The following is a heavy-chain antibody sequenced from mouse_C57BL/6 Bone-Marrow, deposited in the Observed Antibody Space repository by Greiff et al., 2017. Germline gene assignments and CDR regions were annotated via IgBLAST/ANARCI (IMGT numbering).Heavy chain of an antibody. Sequence: VQLQQPGAELVKPGASVKVSCKASGYTFTSYWMHWVKQRPGQGLEWIGRIHPSDSDTNYNQKFKGKATLTVDKSSSTAYMQLSSLTSEDSAVYYWAIGNSNNLAEFAYWGQGALVTVSA. V-gene: IGHV1-74*01. D-gene: IGHD2-5*01. CDR1: GYTFTSYW. CDR2: IHPSDSDT. J-gene: IGHJ3*01. CDR3: AIGNSNNLAEFAY.